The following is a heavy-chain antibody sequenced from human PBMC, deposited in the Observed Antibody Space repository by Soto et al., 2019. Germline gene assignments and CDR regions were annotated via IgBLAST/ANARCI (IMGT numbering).Heavy chain of an antibody. D-gene: IGHD6-13*01. CDR3: ARRLFTSTWPSYFDY. Sequence: LSLTCTVSGGSISSSSYYWGWIRQPPGKGLEWIGCIHYSGSTYYNPSLRSRVTSSVDTSKNQFSPKVTSVTAADTAVYYCARRLFTSTWPSYFDYWGQGTPVTVSS. CDR2: IHYSGST. CDR1: GGSISSSSYY. J-gene: IGHJ4*02. V-gene: IGHV4-39*01.